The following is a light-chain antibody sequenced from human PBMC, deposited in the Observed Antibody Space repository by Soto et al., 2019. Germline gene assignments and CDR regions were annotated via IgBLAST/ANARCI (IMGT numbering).Light chain of an antibody. CDR2: DVS. Sequence: QSALTQPASVSGSPGQSITISCTGPSSDVGGYNYVSWYQQHPGKAPKLMIHDVSNRPSGVSNRFSGSKSGNTASLTISGLQAEDEADYYCSSYTSSSTYVFGTGTKLTVL. J-gene: IGLJ1*01. CDR3: SSYTSSSTYV. CDR1: SSDVGGYNY. V-gene: IGLV2-14*01.